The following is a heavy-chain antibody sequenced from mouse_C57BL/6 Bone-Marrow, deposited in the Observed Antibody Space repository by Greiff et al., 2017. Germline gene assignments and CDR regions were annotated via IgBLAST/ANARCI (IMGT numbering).Heavy chain of an antibody. J-gene: IGHJ3*01. CDR1: GVTFSSYG. D-gene: IGHD2-4*01. CDR2: ISSGGSYT. V-gene: IGHV5-6*01. CDR3: ARHTMITACFAY. Sequence: VQVVESGGDLVKPGGSLKRSCAASGVTFSSYGMSWVRQPPDKRLEWVATISSGGSYTYYPDSVKGRFPISRDNAKNNLYLQMSSLKSEDTATYDCARHTMITACFAYWGQGTLVTVSS.